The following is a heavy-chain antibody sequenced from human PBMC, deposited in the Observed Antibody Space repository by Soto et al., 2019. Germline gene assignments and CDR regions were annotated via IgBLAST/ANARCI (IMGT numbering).Heavy chain of an antibody. Sequence: QVQLQQWGAGLLKPSETLSLTCAVYGGSFSGYYWSWIRQPPGKGLEWIGEINHSGSTNYNPSLKIRVTIAVDTSKNQFSLKLSSVTAADTAVYYCARACGVRGVIPPDSWGQGTLVTVSS. D-gene: IGHD3-10*01. J-gene: IGHJ4*02. V-gene: IGHV4-34*01. CDR3: ARACGVRGVIPPDS. CDR2: INHSGST. CDR1: GGSFSGYY.